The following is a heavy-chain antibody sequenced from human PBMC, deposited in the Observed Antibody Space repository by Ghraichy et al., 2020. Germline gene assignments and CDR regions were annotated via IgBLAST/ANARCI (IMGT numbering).Heavy chain of an antibody. CDR2: ISYDGSNK. Sequence: GGSLRLSCAASGFTFSSYAMHWVRQAPGKGLEWVAVISYDGSNKYYADSVKGRFTISRDNSKNTLYLQMNSLRAEDTAVYYCARVPFDYWGQGTLVTVSS. J-gene: IGHJ4*02. CDR3: ARVPFDY. CDR1: GFTFSSYA. V-gene: IGHV3-30*04.